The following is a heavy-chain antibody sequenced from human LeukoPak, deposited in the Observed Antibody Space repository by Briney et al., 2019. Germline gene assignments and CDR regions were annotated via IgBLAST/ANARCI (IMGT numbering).Heavy chain of an antibody. V-gene: IGHV1-69*04. CDR3: AAKKPGYCSSTSCYNAFDI. CDR1: GGTFSSYA. Sequence: SVKVSCKASGGTFSSYAISWVRQAPGQGLEWMGRIIPILGIANYAQKFQGRVTITADESTSTAYMELSSLRSEDTAVYYCAAKKPGYCSSTSCYNAFDIWGQGTMVTVSS. J-gene: IGHJ3*02. D-gene: IGHD2-2*02. CDR2: IIPILGIA.